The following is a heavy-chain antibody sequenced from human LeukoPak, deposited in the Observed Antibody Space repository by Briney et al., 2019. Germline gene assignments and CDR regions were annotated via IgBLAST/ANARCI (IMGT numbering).Heavy chain of an antibody. J-gene: IGHJ4*02. CDR1: GFTFSNYA. CDR3: ANLYYGGNSTT. Sequence: GGSLRLSCAASGFTFSNYAMSWVRQAPGKGLEWVSGISGSGGSTYYADSVKGRFTISRDNSKNTLYLQMNSLRAEDTAVYYCANLYYGGNSTTWGQGTLVTVSS. CDR2: ISGSGGST. V-gene: IGHV3-23*01. D-gene: IGHD4-23*01.